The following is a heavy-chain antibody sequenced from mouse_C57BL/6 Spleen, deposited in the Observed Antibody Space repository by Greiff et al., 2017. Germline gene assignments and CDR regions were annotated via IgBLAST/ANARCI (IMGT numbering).Heavy chain of an antibody. J-gene: IGHJ4*01. D-gene: IGHD2-14*01. Sequence: EVKLVESGGGLVQPGGSLSLSCAASGFTFTDYYMSWVRQPPGKALEWLGFISNKANGYSTEYSASVKGRFTISRENAQSILYLQMNALRAEDSATYYCERYKEYDVDYSMDDWGQGTSVTVSS. CDR3: ERYKEYDVDYSMDD. V-gene: IGHV7-3*01. CDR1: GFTFTDYY. CDR2: ISNKANGYST.